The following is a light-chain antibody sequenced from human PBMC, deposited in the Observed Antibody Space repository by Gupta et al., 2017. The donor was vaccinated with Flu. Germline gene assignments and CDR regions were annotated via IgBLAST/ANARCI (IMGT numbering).Light chain of an antibody. CDR3: QQYYSTLPYT. V-gene: IGKV4-1*01. J-gene: IGKJ2*01. CDR2: WSS. Sequence: DIVMTQSTDSLARAVGATPNIRCKSSQSVLYSSSNKNYLAWYQQKPGQPPKLLIYWSSTRESGVPDRFSGSGSGTDFTLTISSLQAEDVAVYYCQQYYSTLPYTFGQGTKLEIK. CDR1: QSVLYSSSNKNY.